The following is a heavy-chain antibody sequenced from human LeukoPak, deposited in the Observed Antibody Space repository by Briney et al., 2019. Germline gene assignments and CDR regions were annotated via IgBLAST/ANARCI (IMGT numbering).Heavy chain of an antibody. V-gene: IGHV3-23*01. CDR2: ISGSGGST. CDR1: GFTFSSYA. D-gene: IGHD2-21*02. J-gene: IGHJ3*02. Sequence: AGGSLRLSCAASGFTFSSYAMSWVRQAPGKGLEWVSAISGSGGSTYYADSVKGRFTISRDNSKNTLYLQMNSLRAEDTAVYYCAKAFAYCGGGCSPRDAFDIWGQGTMVTVSS. CDR3: AKAFAYCGGGCSPRDAFDI.